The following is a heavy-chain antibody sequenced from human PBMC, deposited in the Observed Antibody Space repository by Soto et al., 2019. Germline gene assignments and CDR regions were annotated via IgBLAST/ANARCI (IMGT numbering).Heavy chain of an antibody. J-gene: IGHJ6*02. Sequence: PGGSLRLSCAASGFTFSSYSMNWVRQAPGKGLEWVSSISSSSSYIYYADSVKGRFTISRDNAKNSLYLQMSSLRAEDTAVYYCARDGTAYYDFWSGYYTHYYYGLDVWSQGTTVTGS. V-gene: IGHV3-21*01. CDR1: GFTFSSYS. D-gene: IGHD3-3*01. CDR3: ARDGTAYYDFWSGYYTHYYYGLDV. CDR2: ISSSSSYI.